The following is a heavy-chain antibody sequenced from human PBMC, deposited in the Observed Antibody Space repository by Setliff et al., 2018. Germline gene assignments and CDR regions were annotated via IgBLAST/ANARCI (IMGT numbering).Heavy chain of an antibody. CDR1: GDSISGYF. CDR3: ARSLSSGSYWNSRPFYSDY. D-gene: IGHD3-10*01. J-gene: IGHJ4*02. Sequence: PSETLSLTCIVSGDSISGYFWSWIRQAPGKGLEWIGYIQKRGSTTTKYNPSLGSRVTMSADTSNNQFSLNLRSVTAADTAVYFCARSLSSGSYWNSRPFYSDYWGQGTLVTVSS. CDR2: IQKRGSTTT. V-gene: IGHV4-59*01.